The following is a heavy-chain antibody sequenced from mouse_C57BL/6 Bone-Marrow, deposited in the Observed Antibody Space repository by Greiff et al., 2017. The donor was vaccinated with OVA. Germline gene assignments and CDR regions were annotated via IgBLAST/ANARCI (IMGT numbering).Heavy chain of an antibody. CDR1: GYTFTSYW. V-gene: IGHV1-69*01. CDR3: ATDYYGSSVYAMDY. Sequence: QVQLQQPGAELVMPGASVKLSCKASGYTFTSYWMHWVKQRPGQGLEWIGEIDPSDSYTNYNQKFKGKSTLTVDKSSSTAYMQLSSLTSEDSAVYYCATDYYGSSVYAMDYWGQGTSVTVSS. J-gene: IGHJ4*01. D-gene: IGHD1-1*01. CDR2: IDPSDSYT.